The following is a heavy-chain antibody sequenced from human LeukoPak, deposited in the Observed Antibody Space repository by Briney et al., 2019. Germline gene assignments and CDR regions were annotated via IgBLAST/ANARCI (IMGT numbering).Heavy chain of an antibody. Sequence: GGSLRLSCAASGFTFSSYWMGWVRQAPGKGLEWVANIKQDGSEKYYVDSVKGRFTISRDNAKNSLYLQMNSLRAEDTAVYYCARSGRDIVVVPAAIIDYWGQGTLVTVSS. CDR3: ARSGRDIVVVPAAIIDY. CDR2: IKQDGSEK. V-gene: IGHV3-7*01. D-gene: IGHD2-2*02. J-gene: IGHJ4*02. CDR1: GFTFSSYW.